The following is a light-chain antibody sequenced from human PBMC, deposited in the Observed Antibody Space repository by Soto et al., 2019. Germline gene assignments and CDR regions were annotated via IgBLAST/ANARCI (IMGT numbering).Light chain of an antibody. CDR1: QIVRSTY. J-gene: IGKJ1*01. V-gene: IGKV3-20*01. CDR2: DAS. CDR3: QHYGNSLWT. Sequence: VLTQSPGTLSLSPGESATLSCRASQIVRSTYLAWYQQKPGQAPRLLIYDASSRATDIPDRFSGSGSGTEFTLTISGLEPEAFAVYYCQHYGNSLWTFGQGTRVIFK.